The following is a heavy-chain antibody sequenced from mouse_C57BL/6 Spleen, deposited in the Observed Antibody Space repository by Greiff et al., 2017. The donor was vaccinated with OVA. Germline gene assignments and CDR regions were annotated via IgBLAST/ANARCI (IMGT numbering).Heavy chain of an antibody. J-gene: IGHJ2*01. CDR1: GYSITSGYY. Sequence: EVQRVESGPGLVKPSQSLSLTCSVTGYSITSGYYWNWIRQFPGNKLEWMGYISYDGSNNYNPSLKNRISITRDTSKNQFFLKLNSVTTEDTATYYCARSGGYSDYWGQGTTLTVSS. D-gene: IGHD1-1*02. CDR3: ARSGGYSDY. CDR2: ISYDGSN. V-gene: IGHV3-6*01.